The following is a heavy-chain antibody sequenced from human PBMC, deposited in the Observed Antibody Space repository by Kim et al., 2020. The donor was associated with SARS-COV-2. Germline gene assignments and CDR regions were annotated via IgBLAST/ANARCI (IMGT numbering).Heavy chain of an antibody. CDR3: ARGQHYDSSGYAEYFQH. CDR1: GYSISSGYY. J-gene: IGHJ1*01. Sequence: SETLSLTCTVSGYSISSGYYWGWIRQPPGKGLEWIGSIYHSGSTYYNPSLKSRVTISVDTSKNQFSLKLSSVTAADTAVYYCARGQHYDSSGYAEYFQHWGQGTLVTVSS. D-gene: IGHD3-22*01. CDR2: IYHSGST. V-gene: IGHV4-38-2*02.